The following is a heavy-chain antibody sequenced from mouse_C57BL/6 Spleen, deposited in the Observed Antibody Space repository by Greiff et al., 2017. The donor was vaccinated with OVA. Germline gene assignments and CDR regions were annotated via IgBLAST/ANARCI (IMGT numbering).Heavy chain of an antibody. Sequence: VQLQQSGPELVKPGASVKISCKASGYTFTDYYMNWVKQSHGKSLEWIGDINPNNGGTSYNQKFKGKATLTVDKSSSTAYMELRSLTSEDSAVYYCARYDYEDFDYWGQGTTLTVSS. D-gene: IGHD2-4*01. CDR2: INPNNGGT. CDR3: ARYDYEDFDY. J-gene: IGHJ2*01. V-gene: IGHV1-26*01. CDR1: GYTFTDYY.